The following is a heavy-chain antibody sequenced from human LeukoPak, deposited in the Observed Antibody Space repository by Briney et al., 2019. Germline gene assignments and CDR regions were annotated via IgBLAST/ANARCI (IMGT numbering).Heavy chain of an antibody. J-gene: IGHJ5*02. D-gene: IGHD6-13*01. CDR3: ARDYSSSWYEEGNWFDP. CDR2: INPNSGGT. V-gene: IGHV1-2*02. CDR1: GYTFTGYY. Sequence: ASVKVSCKASGYTFTGYYMHWVRQAPGQGLEWMGWINPNSGGTNYAQKFQGRVTMTRDTSISTAYMELSRLRSDDTAVYYCARDYSSSWYEEGNWFDPWGQGTLVTVSS.